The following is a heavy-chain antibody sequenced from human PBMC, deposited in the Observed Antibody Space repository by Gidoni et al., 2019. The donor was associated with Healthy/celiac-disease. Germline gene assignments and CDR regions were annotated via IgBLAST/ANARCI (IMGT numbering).Heavy chain of an antibody. Sequence: EVQLVESGGCLVKPGGSLSLSCAASGFPFSSYSMNWVGQAPGKGLEWVSSISSSSSYIYYADSVKGRFTISRDNAKNSLYLQMNSLRAEDTAVYYCARVHDYGDYEWDDAFDIWGQGTMVTVSS. CDR3: ARVHDYGDYEWDDAFDI. CDR1: GFPFSSYS. J-gene: IGHJ3*02. V-gene: IGHV3-21*01. CDR2: ISSSSSYI. D-gene: IGHD4-17*01.